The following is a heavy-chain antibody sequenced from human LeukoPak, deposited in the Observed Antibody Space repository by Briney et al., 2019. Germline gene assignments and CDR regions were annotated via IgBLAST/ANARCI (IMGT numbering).Heavy chain of an antibody. Sequence: GGSLRLSCAASGFTFSNAWMSWVRQAPGKGLEWVGRIKSKTDGGTTDYAAPVKGRFTISRDDSKNTLYLQMNSLKTEDTAVHYCTTTPYVGGGLDYWGQGTLVTVSS. D-gene: IGHD3-16*01. CDR1: GFTFSNAW. V-gene: IGHV3-15*01. J-gene: IGHJ4*02. CDR3: TTTPYVGGGLDY. CDR2: IKSKTDGGTT.